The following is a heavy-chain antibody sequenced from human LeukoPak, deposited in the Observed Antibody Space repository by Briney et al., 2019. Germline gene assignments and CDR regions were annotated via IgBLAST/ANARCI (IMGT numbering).Heavy chain of an antibody. Sequence: ASVKVSCKASGYTFTSYDINWVRQATGQGLEWMGWMNPNSGNTGYAQKFQGRVTMTRNTSISTAYMELSSLRSEDTAVYYCAGGLTGELLRLYYYYYMDVWGKGTTVTISS. CDR2: MNPNSGNT. CDR1: GYTFTSYD. V-gene: IGHV1-8*01. D-gene: IGHD1-26*01. J-gene: IGHJ6*03. CDR3: AGGLTGELLRLYYYYYMDV.